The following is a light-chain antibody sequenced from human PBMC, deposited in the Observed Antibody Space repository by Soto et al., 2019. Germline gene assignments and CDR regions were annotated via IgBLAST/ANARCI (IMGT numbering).Light chain of an antibody. V-gene: IGKV3-20*01. Sequence: IVLTQSPGTLSLSPGERVTLSCRASQSVGSNYLAWYQQRPGQPPNLLIFGASHRAPDIPDRFSGSGSGTDFTLTISRLEPEDFAVYYCQQYGSSIQTFGQGTKVDNK. CDR3: QQYGSSIQT. CDR2: GAS. J-gene: IGKJ1*01. CDR1: QSVGSNY.